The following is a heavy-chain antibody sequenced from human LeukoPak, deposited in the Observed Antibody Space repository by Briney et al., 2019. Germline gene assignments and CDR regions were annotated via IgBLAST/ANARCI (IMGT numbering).Heavy chain of an antibody. CDR1: GGSISSYY. D-gene: IGHD3-22*01. Sequence: PSETLSLTCTVSGGSISSYYWSWIRQPAGKGLEWIGRIYTSGSTHYNPSLKSRVTMSVDTSKNQFSLKLSSVTAADTAVYYCARDLKYYYDSSGYYTYYMDVWGKGTTVTVSS. CDR3: ARDLKYYYDSSGYYTYYMDV. CDR2: IYTSGST. J-gene: IGHJ6*03. V-gene: IGHV4-4*07.